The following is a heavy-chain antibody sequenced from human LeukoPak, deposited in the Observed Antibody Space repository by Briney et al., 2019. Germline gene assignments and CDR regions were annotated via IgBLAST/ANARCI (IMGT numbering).Heavy chain of an antibody. CDR2: INHRGST. D-gene: IGHD6-19*01. CDR1: GGSFSGYY. CDR3: ARGRRGASGWYRASWFDP. Sequence: PSETLSLTCAVYGGSFSGYYWSWIRQPPGKGLEWIGEINHRGSTNYNPSLKSRVTISVDTSKNQFSLKLSSVTAAGTAVYYCARGRRGASGWYRASWFDPWGQGTLVTVSS. J-gene: IGHJ5*02. V-gene: IGHV4-34*01.